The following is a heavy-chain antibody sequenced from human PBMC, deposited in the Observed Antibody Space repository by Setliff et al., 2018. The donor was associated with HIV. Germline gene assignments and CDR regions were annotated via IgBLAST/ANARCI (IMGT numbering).Heavy chain of an antibody. CDR2: VTNTGDT. Sequence: SETLSLTCTVSGDSINTPFWWSWVRQPAGKGLEWIGRVTNTGDTSYNPSLKSRVTISMDTSKNLFSLKLTSVTAADTAVYFCAKGSGPPWFDPWGQGTLVTVSS. CDR3: AKGSGPPWFDP. D-gene: IGHD3-3*01. CDR1: GDSINTPFW. J-gene: IGHJ5*02. V-gene: IGHV4-4*07.